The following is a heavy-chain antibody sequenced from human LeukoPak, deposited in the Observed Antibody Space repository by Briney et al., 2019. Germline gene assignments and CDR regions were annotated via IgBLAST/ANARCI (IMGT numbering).Heavy chain of an antibody. D-gene: IGHD3-10*01. Sequence: SQTLSLTCTVSGGSISSGSYYWSWIRQPAGKGLEWIGRIYTSGSTNYNPSLKSRVTISVDTSKNQFSLKLSSVTAADTAVYYCARDLLWFGELENYYYGMDAWGQGTTVTVSS. J-gene: IGHJ6*02. CDR2: IYTSGST. CDR3: ARDLLWFGELENYYYGMDA. V-gene: IGHV4-61*02. CDR1: GGSISSGSYY.